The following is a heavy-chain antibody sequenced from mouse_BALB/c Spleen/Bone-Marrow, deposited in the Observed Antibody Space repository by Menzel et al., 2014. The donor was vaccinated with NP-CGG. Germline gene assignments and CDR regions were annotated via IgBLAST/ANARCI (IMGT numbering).Heavy chain of an antibody. CDR3: ARRYGSSYRYWYFDV. Sequence: EVKLLESGGGLVQPGGSLKVSCAASGFDFSRFWMSWVRQAPGKGLGWIGEINPDSSTINYTPSLKDKFIISRDSAKNTLYLQMSKVRSEDTALYYCARRYGSSYRYWYFDVWGAGTTVTVSS. V-gene: IGHV4-1*02. CDR2: INPDSSTI. D-gene: IGHD1-1*01. CDR1: GFDFSRFW. J-gene: IGHJ1*01.